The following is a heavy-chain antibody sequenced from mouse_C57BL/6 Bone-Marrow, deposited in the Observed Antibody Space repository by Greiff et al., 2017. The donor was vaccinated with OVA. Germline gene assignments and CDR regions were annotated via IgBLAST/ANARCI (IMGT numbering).Heavy chain of an antibody. CDR1: GYSFTSYY. J-gene: IGHJ4*01. Sequence: QVQLQQSGPELVKPGASVKISCKASGYSFTSYYIHWVKQRPGQGLEWIGWIYPGSGNTKYNEKFKGKATLTADTSSSHAYMQLSSLTSEDSAVYYCARRGLRRGMDYWGQGTSVTVSS. V-gene: IGHV1-66*01. CDR2: IYPGSGNT. D-gene: IGHD2-4*01. CDR3: ARRGLRRGMDY.